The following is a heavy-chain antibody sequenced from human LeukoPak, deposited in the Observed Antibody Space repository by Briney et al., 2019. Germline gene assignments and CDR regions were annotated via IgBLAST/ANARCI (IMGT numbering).Heavy chain of an antibody. D-gene: IGHD3-22*01. CDR2: ISGSDGNT. CDR3: AKDSRYYDSSGYYYPGWFDP. Sequence: GGSLRLSCAASGFTFNTYAMSWVRQAPGKGLEWVSTISGSDGNTHYADSVRGRFTISRDNSKNTLYLQMNSLRAEDTAIYYCAKDSRYYDSSGYYYPGWFDPWGQGTLVTVSS. V-gene: IGHV3-23*01. J-gene: IGHJ5*02. CDR1: GFTFNTYA.